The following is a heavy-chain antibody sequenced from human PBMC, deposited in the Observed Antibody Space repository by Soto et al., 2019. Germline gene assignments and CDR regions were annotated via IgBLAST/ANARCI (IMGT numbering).Heavy chain of an antibody. Sequence: PVGSLRLSCAASGFTFSSYSMNWVRQAPGKGLEWVSYISSSARTIYYADSVKGRFTISRDNAKNSLFLQMNSLRVEDTAVYYCARSPFLECNWAQGTLVTVSS. CDR3: ARSPFLECN. CDR1: GFTFSSYS. V-gene: IGHV3-48*04. J-gene: IGHJ4*02. D-gene: IGHD3-3*02. CDR2: ISSSARTI.